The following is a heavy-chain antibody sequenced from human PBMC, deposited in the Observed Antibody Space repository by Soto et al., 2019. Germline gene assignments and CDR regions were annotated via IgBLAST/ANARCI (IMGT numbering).Heavy chain of an antibody. V-gene: IGHV3-30-3*01. CDR1: GFTFSSYA. J-gene: IGHJ4*02. CDR3: ARQGSIWSLDY. CDR2: ISYDGSNK. Sequence: GGSLRLSCAASGFTFSSYAMHWVRQAPGKGLEWVAVISYDGSNKYYADSVKGRFTISRDNSKNTLYLQMNSLRAEDTAVYYCARQGSIWSLDYWGQGTLVTVSS. D-gene: IGHD6-13*01.